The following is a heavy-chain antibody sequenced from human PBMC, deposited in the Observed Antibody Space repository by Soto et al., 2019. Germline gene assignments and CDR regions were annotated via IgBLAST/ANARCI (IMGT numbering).Heavy chain of an antibody. J-gene: IGHJ4*02. Sequence: SETLSLTCSVSGGSISGSYWSWIRQSPGKGLEWLGYVYYTGSTNYSPSLRSRVSISVDTSKNEFSLRLSSVTAADTAVYFCGRSVAVPGAHIDYWGQGTQVTVSS. CDR1: GGSISGSY. CDR2: VYYTGST. V-gene: IGHV4-59*01. CDR3: GRSVAVPGAHIDY. D-gene: IGHD6-19*01.